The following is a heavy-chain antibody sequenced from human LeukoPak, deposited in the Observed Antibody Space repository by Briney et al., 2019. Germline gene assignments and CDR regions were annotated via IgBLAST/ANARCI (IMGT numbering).Heavy chain of an antibody. D-gene: IGHD3-3*02. Sequence: GGSLRLSCAVSGFTFSGYWVTWVRQTPGKGLEFVANINRDGSGKNYVDSVKGRFTISRDNAKNSLYLQMTSLRVDDTAIYYCARDPGFSSFDYWGQGTLVTVSS. CDR1: GFTFSGYW. V-gene: IGHV3-7*01. CDR2: INRDGSGK. J-gene: IGHJ4*02. CDR3: ARDPGFSSFDY.